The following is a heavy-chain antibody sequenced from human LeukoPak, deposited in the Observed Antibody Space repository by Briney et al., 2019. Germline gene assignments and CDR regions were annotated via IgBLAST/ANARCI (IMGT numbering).Heavy chain of an antibody. CDR1: GYTLTELS. J-gene: IGHJ5*02. CDR2: FDPEDGET. Sequence: ASVKVSCKVSGYTLTELSMHWVRQAPGKGLEWMGGFDPEDGETIYAQKFQGRVTMTEDTSTDTAYMELSSLRSEDTAVYYCASQGRKKRTPQDWFDPWGQGTLVTVSS. D-gene: IGHD2-2*01. V-gene: IGHV1-24*01. CDR3: ASQGRKKRTPQDWFDP.